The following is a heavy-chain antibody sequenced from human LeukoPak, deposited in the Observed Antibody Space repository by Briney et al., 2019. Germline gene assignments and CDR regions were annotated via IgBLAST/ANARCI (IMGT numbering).Heavy chain of an antibody. CDR3: ARGPTVTTDY. CDR1: GGSIANYY. V-gene: IGHV4-59*01. J-gene: IGHJ4*02. D-gene: IGHD4-17*01. Sequence: SETLSLTCTVSGGSIANYYWNWFRQPPGKGLEWIGYIHSSGSTNYNPSLNSRVTISLDTSKSQFSLSLSSVTAADTAVYCCARGPTVTTDYWGQGTLVTVSS. CDR2: IHSSGST.